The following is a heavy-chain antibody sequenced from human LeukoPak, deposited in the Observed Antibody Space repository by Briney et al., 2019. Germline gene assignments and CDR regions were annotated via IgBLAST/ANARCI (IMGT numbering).Heavy chain of an antibody. D-gene: IGHD4-17*01. CDR1: GYSFTSYW. Sequence: GESLKISCKGSGYSFTSYWIGWVRQMPGKGLEWMGIIYPGDSDTRYSPSFQGQVTISADKSISTAYQQWSSLKASDTAMYYCARLGHDYGDYTPYFDYWGQGTLVTVSS. CDR2: IYPGDSDT. V-gene: IGHV5-51*01. CDR3: ARLGHDYGDYTPYFDY. J-gene: IGHJ4*02.